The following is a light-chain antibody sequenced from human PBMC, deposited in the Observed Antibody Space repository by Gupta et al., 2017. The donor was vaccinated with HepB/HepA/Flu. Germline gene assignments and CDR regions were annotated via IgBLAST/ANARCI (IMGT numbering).Light chain of an antibody. CDR2: KNN. CDR1: NNNVGSEG. V-gene: IGLV10-54*04. Sequence: QAGLIQPPSVSKGLKQTATLTCTGNNNNVGSEGAVWLQQHEGHPPKLLSYKNNDRPSGISERFSASRSGNTASLTITGLQAEDEADYFCSAWDNSLSAYVFGTGTKVNIL. CDR3: SAWDNSLSAYV. J-gene: IGLJ1*01.